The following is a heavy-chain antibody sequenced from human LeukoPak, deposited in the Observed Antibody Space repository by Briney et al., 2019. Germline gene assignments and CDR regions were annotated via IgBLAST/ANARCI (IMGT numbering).Heavy chain of an antibody. CDR1: GGSFSGYY. D-gene: IGHD1-26*01. V-gene: IGHV4-34*01. J-gene: IGHJ4*02. CDR2: INHSGST. CDR3: ARQFHSGSGISSYFDY. Sequence: SETLSLTCAVYGGSFSGYYWSWIRQPPGKGLEWIGEINHSGSTNYNPSLKSRVTISVDTSKNQFALKLHAVTAADTAVYFCARQFHSGSGISSYFDYWGQGALVTVSS.